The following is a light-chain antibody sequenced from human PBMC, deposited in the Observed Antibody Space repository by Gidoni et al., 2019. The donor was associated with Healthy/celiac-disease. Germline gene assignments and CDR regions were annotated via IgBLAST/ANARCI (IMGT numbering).Light chain of an antibody. CDR3: SSYTSSSTLDV. Sequence: QSALTQPASVSGSPGQSITISCTGTSSDVGGYNDVSWYQQHPGKAPKLMIYDVSNRPSGVSNRFPGSKSGNTASLTISGLQAEDEADYYCSSYTSSSTLDVFGTGTKVTVL. CDR2: DVS. J-gene: IGLJ1*01. CDR1: SSDVGGYND. V-gene: IGLV2-14*01.